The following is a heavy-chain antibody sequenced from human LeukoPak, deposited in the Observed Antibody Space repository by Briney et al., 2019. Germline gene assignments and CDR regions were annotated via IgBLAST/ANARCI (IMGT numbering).Heavy chain of an antibody. CDR2: INSKTGGT. CDR3: ARADPVAY. V-gene: IGHV1-2*02. CDR1: GDIFTGSF. J-gene: IGHJ4*02. Sequence: GASVKVSCKASGDIFTGSFMHWVRQAPGQGLEWMGWINSKTGGTKFAQKFQGRVTMTRDTSISTAYMGLSSLRSDDTAVYYCARADPVAYWGQGTQVTVSS.